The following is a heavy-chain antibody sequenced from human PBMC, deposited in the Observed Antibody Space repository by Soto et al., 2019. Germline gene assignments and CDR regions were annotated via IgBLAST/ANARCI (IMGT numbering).Heavy chain of an antibody. J-gene: IGHJ4*02. Sequence: VQLVESGGGLIQAGGSLRLSCAVSGFTVSNDFMMWVRQAPGKGLEWVSLIYSGGSISYADSVKGRFTISRDGSMNMLYLRMNSLTAEDTAVYYCARDGNGQRGSPHWGQGTLVTVSS. D-gene: IGHD3-16*01. CDR3: ARDGNGQRGSPH. CDR1: GFTVSNDF. CDR2: IYSGGSI. V-gene: IGHV3-53*02.